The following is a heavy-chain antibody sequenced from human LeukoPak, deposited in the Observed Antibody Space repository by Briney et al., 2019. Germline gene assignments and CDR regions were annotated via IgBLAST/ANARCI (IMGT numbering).Heavy chain of an antibody. Sequence: PGGSLRLSCAASGFTFSSYSMNWVRQAPGKGLEWVSSISSSSSYIYYADSVKGRFNISRDNAKNSLYLQMNSLRAEDTAVYYCARDRGYCSSTSCYVRSGIDYWGQGTLVTVSS. CDR1: GFTFSSYS. CDR3: ARDRGYCSSTSCYVRSGIDY. D-gene: IGHD2-2*03. J-gene: IGHJ4*02. CDR2: ISSSSSYI. V-gene: IGHV3-21*01.